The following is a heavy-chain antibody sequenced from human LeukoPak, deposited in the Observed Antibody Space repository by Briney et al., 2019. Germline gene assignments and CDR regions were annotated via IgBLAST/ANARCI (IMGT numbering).Heavy chain of an antibody. CDR1: GGSISSGGYY. V-gene: IGHV4-31*03. CDR2: IYYSGNT. D-gene: IGHD4-17*01. Sequence: PSETLSLTCTVSGGSISSGGYYWSWIRQHPGKGLEWIGCIYYSGNTYYNPSLKSRITISIDTSNDQFSLTLSSVTAADTAVYYCARISDYGDYPYFDYWGQGALVTVSS. J-gene: IGHJ4*02. CDR3: ARISDYGDYPYFDY.